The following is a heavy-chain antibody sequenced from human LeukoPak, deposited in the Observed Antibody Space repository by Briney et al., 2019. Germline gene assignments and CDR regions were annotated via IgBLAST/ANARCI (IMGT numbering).Heavy chain of an antibody. CDR1: GLSFSGYY. Sequence: PSETLSLTCAVYGLSFSGYYWSWIRQPPGKGLEWIGEINHSGSNNYNPSLKTRVTISVNTSKNEFSRKMSSVTAADTAVYYWARGSRLSNPTEYDFWSGYSRYTPNWFDPWGQGTLVTVSS. J-gene: IGHJ5*02. D-gene: IGHD3-3*01. CDR2: INHSGSN. CDR3: ARGSRLSNPTEYDFWSGYSRYTPNWFDP. V-gene: IGHV4-34*01.